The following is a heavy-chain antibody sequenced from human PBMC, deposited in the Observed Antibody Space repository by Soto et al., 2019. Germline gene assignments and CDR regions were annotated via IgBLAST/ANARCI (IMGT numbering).Heavy chain of an antibody. J-gene: IGHJ2*01. Sequence: GGSLRLSCAASGFTFSTYAMHWVRQAPGKGLEWVAVLSYDGSNKYYADSVKGRFTISRDNSKNTLYLQMNSLRAEDTAVYYCAKDGGFDYGFWYFDLWGRGTLVTVS. CDR2: LSYDGSNK. D-gene: IGHD4-17*01. V-gene: IGHV3-30*18. CDR3: AKDGGFDYGFWYFDL. CDR1: GFTFSTYA.